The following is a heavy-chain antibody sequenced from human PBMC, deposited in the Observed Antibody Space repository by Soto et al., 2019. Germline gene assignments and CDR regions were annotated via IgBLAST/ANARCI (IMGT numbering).Heavy chain of an antibody. V-gene: IGHV3-23*01. CDR2: ISVGGTRT. CDR3: AKGGGGYCRDGGCSNFDY. J-gene: IGHJ4*02. D-gene: IGHD2-15*01. Sequence: EVQLLESGGDLVQPGGSLRLSCAGSGFKINNYAMNWVRLAPGRGLEWFSGISVGGTRTNSADSVKGRFTISSDSSENTLYLQMSSLRVEDTAVYYCAKGGGGYCRDGGCSNFDYWGQGTLVAVSS. CDR1: GFKINNYA.